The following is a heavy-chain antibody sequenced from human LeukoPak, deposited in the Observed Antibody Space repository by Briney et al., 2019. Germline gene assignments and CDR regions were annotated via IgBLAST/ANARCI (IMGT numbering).Heavy chain of an antibody. J-gene: IGHJ4*02. CDR2: NYYSRST. D-gene: IGHD2-21*02. CDR3: LGAYCGGDGYPEGFDD. CDR1: GGSISRNNYS. V-gene: IGHV4-39*02. Sequence: PSETLSLTCTVSGGSISRNNYSWSWVRQSPGKGLEWIGNNYYSRSTHYNPSLKRRITIPVDTSKNHLSLKLSSLTDADTAWYSCLGAYCGGDGYPEGFDDWGQGTLVTVSS.